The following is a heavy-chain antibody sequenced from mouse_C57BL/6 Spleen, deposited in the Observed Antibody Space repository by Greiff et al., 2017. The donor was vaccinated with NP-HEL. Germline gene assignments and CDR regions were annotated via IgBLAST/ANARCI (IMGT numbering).Heavy chain of an antibody. CDR3: ARSGGKRESWFAY. V-gene: IGHV1-4*01. Sequence: QVQLQQSGAELARPGASVKMSCKASGYTFTSYTMHWVKQRPGQGLEWIGYITPSSGYTKYNQKFKDKATLTADKSSSTAYMQLSSLTSEDSAVYYSARSGGKRESWFAYWGQGTLVTVSA. J-gene: IGHJ3*01. D-gene: IGHD2-1*01. CDR1: GYTFTSYT. CDR2: ITPSSGYT.